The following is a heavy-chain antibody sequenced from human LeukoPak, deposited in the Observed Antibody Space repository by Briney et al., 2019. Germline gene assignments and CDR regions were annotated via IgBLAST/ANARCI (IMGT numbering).Heavy chain of an antibody. CDR3: ASSPGYSSSWYRSPQRSDAFDI. CDR2: IYYSGST. V-gene: IGHV4-59*01. D-gene: IGHD6-13*01. CDR1: GGSISSYY. Sequence: SGTLSLTCTVSGGSISSYYWSWIRQPPGKGLEWIGYIYYSGSTNYNPSLKSRVTISVDTSKNQFSLKLSSVTAADTAVYYCASSPGYSSSWYRSPQRSDAFDIWGQGTMVTVSS. J-gene: IGHJ3*02.